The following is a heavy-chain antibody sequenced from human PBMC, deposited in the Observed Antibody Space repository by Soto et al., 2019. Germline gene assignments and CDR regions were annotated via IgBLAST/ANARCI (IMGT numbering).Heavy chain of an antibody. CDR3: ASGRILGYCSSTSCYVAFDI. CDR2: INHSGST. D-gene: IGHD2-2*01. CDR1: GGSFSGYY. V-gene: IGHV4-34*01. Sequence: QVQLQQWGAGLLKPSETLSLTCAVYGGSFSGYYWSWIRQPPGKGLEWIGEINHSGSTNYNPSLKRRVTTSVDTSKTQFSLKLSSVTAADTAVYYCASGRILGYCSSTSCYVAFDIWGQGTMVTVSS. J-gene: IGHJ3*02.